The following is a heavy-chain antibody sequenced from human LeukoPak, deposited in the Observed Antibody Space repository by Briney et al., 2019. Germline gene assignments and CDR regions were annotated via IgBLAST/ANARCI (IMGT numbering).Heavy chain of an antibody. CDR3: ARGGRVIVVVPAAHVPYFDY. CDR2: IYYSGST. J-gene: IGHJ4*02. D-gene: IGHD2-2*01. Sequence: PSETLSLTCTVSGGSISSSSYYWGWIRQPPGKGLEWIGSIYYSGSTYYNPSLKSRATISVDTSKNQFSLKLSSVTAADTAVYYCARGGRVIVVVPAAHVPYFDYWGQGTLVTVSS. V-gene: IGHV4-39*01. CDR1: GGSISSSSYY.